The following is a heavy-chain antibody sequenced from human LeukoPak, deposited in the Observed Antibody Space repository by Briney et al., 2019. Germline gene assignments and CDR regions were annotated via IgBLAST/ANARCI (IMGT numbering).Heavy chain of an antibody. D-gene: IGHD3-22*01. CDR3: ARLRDYDSSGYYPYYFDY. CDR1: GGXISSSSYY. Sequence: PSETLSLTCSVSGGXISSSSYYWGWIRQPPGKGLQWLGSIYYSGSTYYNPSLKSRVTISVDTSQNQFSLKLSSVTAADTAVYYCARLRDYDSSGYYPYYFDYWGQGTLVTVSS. J-gene: IGHJ4*02. V-gene: IGHV4-39*01. CDR2: IYYSGST.